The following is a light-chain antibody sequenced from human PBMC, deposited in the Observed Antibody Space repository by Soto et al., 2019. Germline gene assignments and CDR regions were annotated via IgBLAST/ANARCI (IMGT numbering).Light chain of an antibody. CDR1: SSNIGAGFD. CDR2: DNS. J-gene: IGLJ1*01. V-gene: IGLV1-40*01. CDR3: QACARTRSNSGFV. Sequence: QSVLTQPPSVSGAPGQTVTISCTGSSSNIGAGFDVHWYQQLPGTAPKVLIYDNSNRPSGVPDRFSGSKSGTSASLAITGLQPEDGVVYYCQACARTRSNSGFVFGPGAKVTVL.